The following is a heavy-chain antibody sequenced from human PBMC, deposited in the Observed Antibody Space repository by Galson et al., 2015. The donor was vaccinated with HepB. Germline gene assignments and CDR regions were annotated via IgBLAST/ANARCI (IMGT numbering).Heavy chain of an antibody. CDR1: GFTFSSYW. V-gene: IGHV3-7*03. CDR3: ARGWTVTTPLYWGY. D-gene: IGHD4-17*01. J-gene: IGHJ4*02. Sequence: SLRLSCAASGFTFSSYWMSWVRQAPGKGLEWVANIKQDGSEKYYVDSVKGRFTISRDNAKNSLYLQMNSLRAEDTAVYYCARGWTVTTPLYWGYWGQGTLVTVSS. CDR2: IKQDGSEK.